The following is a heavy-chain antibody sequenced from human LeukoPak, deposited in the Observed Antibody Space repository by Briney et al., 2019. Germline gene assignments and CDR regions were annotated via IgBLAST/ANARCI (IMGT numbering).Heavy chain of an antibody. D-gene: IGHD3-22*01. Sequence: GGSLRLSCAASGFIFSSYPMNWVRQAPGKGLEWVSYITSSSSDTHYADSVEGRFTISRDNSKNTLYLQMNSLRAEDTAVYYCAKPPPFWDYYDSSGYYPRPDWYFDLWGRGALVTVSS. CDR2: ITSSSSDT. CDR1: GFIFSSYP. J-gene: IGHJ2*01. CDR3: AKPPPFWDYYDSSGYYPRPDWYFDL. V-gene: IGHV3-48*01.